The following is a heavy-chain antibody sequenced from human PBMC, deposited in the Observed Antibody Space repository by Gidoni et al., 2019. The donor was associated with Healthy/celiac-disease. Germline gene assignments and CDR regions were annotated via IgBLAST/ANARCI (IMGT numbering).Heavy chain of an antibody. V-gene: IGHV3-21*01. CDR1: GFTFSSYS. CDR2: ISSSSSYI. Sequence: EVQLVASGGGLVKPGGSLRLSCAASGFTFSSYSMNWVRQAPGKGLEWVSSISSSSSYIYYADSVKGRFTISRDNAKNSLYLQMNSLRAEDTAVYYCARGGGTVAGYTTPRWGQGTLVTVSS. D-gene: IGHD6-19*01. J-gene: IGHJ4*02. CDR3: ARGGGTVAGYTTPR.